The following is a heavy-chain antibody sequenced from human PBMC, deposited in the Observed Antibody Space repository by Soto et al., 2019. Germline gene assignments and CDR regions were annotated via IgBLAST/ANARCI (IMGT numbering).Heavy chain of an antibody. CDR3: ARGSGWLPFDY. Sequence: PSETLSLTCTVSGGSISSGDYYWSWIRQPPGKGLEWIGYIYYSGSTYYNPSLKSRVTISVDTSKNQFSLKLSSVTAADTAVYYCARGSGWLPFDYWGQGTLVTVSS. J-gene: IGHJ4*02. D-gene: IGHD5-12*01. V-gene: IGHV4-30-4*01. CDR2: IYYSGST. CDR1: GGSISSGDYY.